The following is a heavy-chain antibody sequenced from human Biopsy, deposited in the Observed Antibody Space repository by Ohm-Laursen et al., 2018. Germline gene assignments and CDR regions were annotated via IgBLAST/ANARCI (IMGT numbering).Heavy chain of an antibody. CDR3: ARLGSGDYFPTFFEF. V-gene: IGHV4-31*03. CDR2: VYNSGTT. J-gene: IGHJ4*02. Sequence: TLSLTCTVSGGSITSSGYWWSWIRQRPGKGLEWIGYVYNSGTTYFNPSLKSRLTISIDTSKNQFSLKLSSVTAADTAVYYCARLGSGDYFPTFFEFWGQGALVTVSS. D-gene: IGHD5-12*01. CDR1: GGSITSSGYW.